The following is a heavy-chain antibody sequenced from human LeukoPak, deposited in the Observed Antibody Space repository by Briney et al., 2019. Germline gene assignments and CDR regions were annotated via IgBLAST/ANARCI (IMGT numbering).Heavy chain of an antibody. D-gene: IGHD3-10*01. CDR1: GYTFTSYG. Sequence: GASVKVSCKASGYTFTSYGISWVRQAPGQGLEWMGWISAYNGNTNYAQKLQGRVTMTTDTSTSTAYMELRSLRSDDTAVYYCARTSQLLWFGELYRYFDYWGQGTLVTVSS. J-gene: IGHJ4*02. V-gene: IGHV1-18*01. CDR2: ISAYNGNT. CDR3: ARTSQLLWFGELYRYFDY.